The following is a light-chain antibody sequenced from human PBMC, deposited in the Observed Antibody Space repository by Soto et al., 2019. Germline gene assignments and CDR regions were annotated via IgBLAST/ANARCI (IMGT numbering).Light chain of an antibody. V-gene: IGKV3-20*01. CDR3: QQSGSSPRT. J-gene: IGKJ2*01. CDR2: DAS. CDR1: QSVRNVY. Sequence: EIVLTQSPGTLSLSPGERATLSCRSSQSVRNVYLAWYQQKPGQAPRLLIYDASNRATGIPNRFSGSGSGTDFTLTISRLEHEDFAVYCCQQSGSSPRTFGPGTKLEIK.